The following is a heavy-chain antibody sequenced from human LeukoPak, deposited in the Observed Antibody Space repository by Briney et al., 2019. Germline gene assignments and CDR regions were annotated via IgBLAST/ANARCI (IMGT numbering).Heavy chain of an antibody. Sequence: PGGSLRLSCAASGFTFDDYAMHWVRQAPGKGLEWVSLISWDGGSAYYADSVKGRFTISRDNSKNSLYLQMNSLRAEDTALYYCAKDGAVGYYYYMDVWGKGTTVTVSS. V-gene: IGHV3-43D*03. CDR3: AKDGAVGYYYYMDV. D-gene: IGHD2-2*01. J-gene: IGHJ6*03. CDR2: ISWDGGSA. CDR1: GFTFDDYA.